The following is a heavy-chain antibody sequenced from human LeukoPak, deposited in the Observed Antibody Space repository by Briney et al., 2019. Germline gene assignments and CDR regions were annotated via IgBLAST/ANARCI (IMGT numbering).Heavy chain of an antibody. J-gene: IGHJ4*02. CDR3: AQTTGWPGFDF. V-gene: IGHV4-59*08. CDR1: GASTSDKY. CDR2: IYNGRNT. Sequence: SETLSLTCSASGASTSDKYWSWIRQSPGRTLEWIGHIYNGRNTKYNPSLTSRVTISVDTSKNQFSLSLTSVTAADTAMYYCAQTTGWPGFDFWGPGALVTVSS. D-gene: IGHD6-19*01.